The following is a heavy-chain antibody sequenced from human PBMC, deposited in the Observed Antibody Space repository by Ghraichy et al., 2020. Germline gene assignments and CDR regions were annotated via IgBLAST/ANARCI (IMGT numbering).Heavy chain of an antibody. V-gene: IGHV3-33*01. Sequence: GGSLRLSCVVSGFSFSKYVMHWVRQAPGRGLEWVAFISNGGRDKFHADSVKGRFTISGDISENTVYLQMDSLRAEDTAGYYCASEQGDAFDIWGQGTMVTVSS. J-gene: IGHJ3*02. CDR2: ISNGGRDK. CDR1: GFSFSKYV. CDR3: ASEQGDAFDI.